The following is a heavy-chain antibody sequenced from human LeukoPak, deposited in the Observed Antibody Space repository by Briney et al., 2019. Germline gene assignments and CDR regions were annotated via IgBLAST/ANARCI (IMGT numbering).Heavy chain of an antibody. CDR1: GFTFSSYA. J-gene: IGHJ4*02. Sequence: PGRSLRLSCAASGFTFSSYAMHWVRQAPGKGLEWVAVISYDGSNKYYADSVKGRFTISRDNSKNTLYLQMNSLRAEDTAVYYCAKSENYYDSSGYAYWGQGTLVTVSS. CDR2: ISYDGSNK. CDR3: AKSENYYDSSGYAY. V-gene: IGHV3-30-3*02. D-gene: IGHD3-22*01.